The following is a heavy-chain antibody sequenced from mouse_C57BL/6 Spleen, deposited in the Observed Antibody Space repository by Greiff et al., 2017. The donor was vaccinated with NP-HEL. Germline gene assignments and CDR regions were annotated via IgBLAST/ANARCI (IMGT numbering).Heavy chain of an antibody. J-gene: IGHJ2*01. CDR1: GYTFTNYW. V-gene: IGHV1-63*01. CDR3: ARYDYSYFDY. D-gene: IGHD2-4*01. CDR2: IYPGGGYT. Sequence: VQLVESGAELVRPGTSVKMSCKASGYTFTNYWIGWAKQRPGHGLEWIGDIYPGGGYTNYNEKFKGKATLTADKSSSTAYMQFSSLTSEDSAIYYCARYDYSYFDYWGQGTTLTVSS.